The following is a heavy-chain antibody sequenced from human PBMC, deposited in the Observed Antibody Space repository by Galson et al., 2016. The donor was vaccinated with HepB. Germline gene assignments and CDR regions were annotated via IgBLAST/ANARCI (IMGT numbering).Heavy chain of an antibody. CDR1: GFSFSSYG. CDR2: IKEDGSEK. CDR3: ARDDHYGVYFDH. Sequence: SLRLSCAVSGFSFSSYGMHWVRQAPGKGLEWVANIKEDGSEKHYVDSLKGRFTISRDNAKNSLYLQMNSLRAEDTAVFYCARDDHYGVYFDHWGQGTLVTVSS. V-gene: IGHV3-7*01. J-gene: IGHJ4*02. D-gene: IGHD3-16*01.